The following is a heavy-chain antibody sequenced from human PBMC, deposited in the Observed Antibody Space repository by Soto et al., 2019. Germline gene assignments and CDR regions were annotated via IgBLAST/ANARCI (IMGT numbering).Heavy chain of an antibody. CDR3: AKAKRGDYGDWAFDI. CDR2: IFSGGGNT. V-gene: IGHV3-23*01. Sequence: EVQLLESGGGLVQPGGSLRLSCAASGFTFSNYAMTWVRQAAGKGLEWVSAIFSGGGNTYYADSVKGRFTISRDNSKNTLHLQMNSLRAEDTAVYYGAKAKRGDYGDWAFDICGQGTMVTVSS. J-gene: IGHJ3*02. CDR1: GFTFSNYA. D-gene: IGHD4-17*01.